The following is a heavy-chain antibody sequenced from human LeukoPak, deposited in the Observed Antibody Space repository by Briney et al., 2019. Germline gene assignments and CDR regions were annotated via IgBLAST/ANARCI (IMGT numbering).Heavy chain of an antibody. J-gene: IGHJ6*03. Sequence: SQTLSLTCAISGDSVSSNSAAWNWIRQSPSRGLEWLGRTYYRSKWYNDYAVSVKGRITINPDTSKNQFSLKLSSVTAADTAVYYCARSMPSPNYYYYYMDVWGKGTTVTVSS. CDR1: GDSVSSNSAA. CDR2: TYYRSKWYN. D-gene: IGHD2-2*01. V-gene: IGHV6-1*01. CDR3: ARSMPSPNYYYYYMDV.